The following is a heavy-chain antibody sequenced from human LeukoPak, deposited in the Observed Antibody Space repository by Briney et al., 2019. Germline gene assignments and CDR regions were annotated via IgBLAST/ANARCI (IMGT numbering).Heavy chain of an antibody. CDR1: GYTFTSYD. J-gene: IGHJ4*02. Sequence: ASVKVSCKASGYTFTSYDINWVRQATGQGLEWMGWMNPNSGNTGYAQKFQGRVTMTRNTSISTAYMELSSLRSEDTAVYYCATVSVSDFDWLFYWGQGTLVTVSS. V-gene: IGHV1-8*01. D-gene: IGHD3-9*01. CDR3: ATVSVSDFDWLFY. CDR2: MNPNSGNT.